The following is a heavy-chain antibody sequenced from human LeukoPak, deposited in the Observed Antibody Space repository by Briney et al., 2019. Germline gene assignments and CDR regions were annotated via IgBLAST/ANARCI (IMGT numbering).Heavy chain of an antibody. D-gene: IGHD4-17*01. Sequence: ASVKVSCKASGYTFTGYYMHWVRQAPGQGLEWMGWINPNSGGTNYAQKFQGRVTMTRDTSISTAYMELSRLRSDDTAVYYCAREAGVTTTDLDYWGQGTLVTVSS. V-gene: IGHV1-2*02. CDR3: AREAGVTTTDLDY. CDR2: INPNSGGT. J-gene: IGHJ4*02. CDR1: GYTFTGYY.